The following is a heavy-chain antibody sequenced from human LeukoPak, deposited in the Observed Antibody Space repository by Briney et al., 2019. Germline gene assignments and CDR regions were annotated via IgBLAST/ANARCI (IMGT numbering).Heavy chain of an antibody. CDR2: INHSGST. D-gene: IGHD5-18*01. J-gene: IGHJ4*02. Sequence: SETLSPTCAVYGGAFSGYYWSWIRQPPGKGLEWIGEINHSGSTNYNPSLKSRVTISVDTSKNQFSLKLNSVTAADTAVYYCATRGGYSYGARGYWGQGTLVTVSS. V-gene: IGHV4-34*01. CDR1: GGAFSGYY. CDR3: ATRGGYSYGARGY.